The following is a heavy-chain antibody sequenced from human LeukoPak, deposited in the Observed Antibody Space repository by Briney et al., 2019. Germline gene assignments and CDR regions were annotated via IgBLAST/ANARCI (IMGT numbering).Heavy chain of an antibody. CDR2: IYSGGST. CDR3: ARGNYYGSGSYDY. J-gene: IGHJ4*02. V-gene: IGHV3-53*01. Sequence: GGSLTLSCAASGFTVSSNYMSWVRQAPGKGLEWVSVIYSGGSTYYADSVKGRFTISRDNSKNTLYLQMNSLRAEDTAVYYCARGNYYGSGSYDYWGQGTLVTVSS. CDR1: GFTVSSNY. D-gene: IGHD3-10*01.